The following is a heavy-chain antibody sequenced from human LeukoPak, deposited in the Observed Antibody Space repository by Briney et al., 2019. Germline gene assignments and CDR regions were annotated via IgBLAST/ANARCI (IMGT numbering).Heavy chain of an antibody. CDR2: IIPIFGTA. D-gene: IGHD3-3*01. Sequence: SVTVSCKASGGTFSSYAISWVRKAPGQGLEWMGEIIPIFGTANYAQKFQGRVTITTDESTSTAYMELSSLRSEDTAVYYCARVRFLEWLFMDVWGKGTTVTVSS. V-gene: IGHV1-69*05. J-gene: IGHJ6*03. CDR1: GGTFSSYA. CDR3: ARVRFLEWLFMDV.